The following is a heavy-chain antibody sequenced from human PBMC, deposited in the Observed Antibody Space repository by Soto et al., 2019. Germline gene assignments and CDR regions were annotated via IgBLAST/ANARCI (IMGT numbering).Heavy chain of an antibody. CDR2: ISAYNGNT. D-gene: IGHD3-3*01. V-gene: IGHV1-18*01. Sequence: QVQLVQSGAEVKKPGASVKVSCKASGYTFTSYGISWVRQAPGQGLEWMGWISAYNGNTNYAQKLQGRVTMTTDTSTSTAYMELRSLRSDDTAVYYYARSAPRSRYWPLGYYYGMDVWGQGTTVTVSS. J-gene: IGHJ6*02. CDR1: GYTFTSYG. CDR3: ARSAPRSRYWPLGYYYGMDV.